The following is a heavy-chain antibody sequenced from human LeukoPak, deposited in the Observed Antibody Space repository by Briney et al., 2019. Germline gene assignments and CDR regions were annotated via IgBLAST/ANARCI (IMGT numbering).Heavy chain of an antibody. CDR3: VRDLAVSSGWSDY. J-gene: IGHJ4*02. CDR1: GFTVSSNY. Sequence: GGSLTLSCTSSGFTVSSNYMAWLRQAPGKGLEWVSLLYSGGVTYYADSVKGRFTISRDSSNNTLYLQMNSLRVDDMAVYYCVRDLAVSSGWSDYWGQGTLVIVSS. V-gene: IGHV3-53*01. CDR2: LYSGGVT. D-gene: IGHD6-19*01.